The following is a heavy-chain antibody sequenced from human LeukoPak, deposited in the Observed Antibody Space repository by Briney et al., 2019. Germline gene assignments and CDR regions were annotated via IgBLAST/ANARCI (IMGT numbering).Heavy chain of an antibody. V-gene: IGHV4-39*07. CDR1: GGSISSTGSF. Sequence: PSETLSLTCTVSGGSISSTGSFWGWIRQPPGKGLEWIGSIYYSGSTYYNPSLKSRVTISVDTSKNQFSLKLSSVTAADTAVYYCARDWGYGLGSGWYNEQHNINWFDPWGQGTLVTVSS. CDR3: ARDWGYGLGSGWYNEQHNINWFDP. CDR2: IYYSGST. D-gene: IGHD6-19*01. J-gene: IGHJ5*02.